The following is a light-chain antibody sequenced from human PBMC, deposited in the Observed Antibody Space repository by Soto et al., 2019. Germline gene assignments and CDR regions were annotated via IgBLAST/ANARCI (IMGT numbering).Light chain of an antibody. CDR3: AAWDDSLSGVV. CDR2: XNN. CDR1: SSNIGSNY. J-gene: IGLJ2*01. Sequence: QSVLTQPPSASGTPGQRVTISCSGSSSNIGSNYVYWYQQLPGTAPKLXIYXNNXRPSGVPDRFSGXKSGXXXXLXISXLXXXXXXXYYCAAWDDSLSGVVFGGGTKLTVL. V-gene: IGLV1-47*01.